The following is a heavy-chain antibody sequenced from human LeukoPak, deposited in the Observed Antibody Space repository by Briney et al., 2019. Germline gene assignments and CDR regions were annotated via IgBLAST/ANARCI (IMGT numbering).Heavy chain of an antibody. CDR1: GFTFSDYY. D-gene: IGHD3-9*01. J-gene: IGHJ3*02. Sequence: KSGGSLRLSCAASGFTFSDYYMSWIRQAPGKGLEWVSYISSSGSTIYYADSVKGRFTISRDNAKNSLYLQMNSLRAEDTAVYYCARAIVLRYFEWGAFDIWGQGTMVTVSS. CDR3: ARAIVLRYFEWGAFDI. CDR2: ISSSGSTI. V-gene: IGHV3-11*04.